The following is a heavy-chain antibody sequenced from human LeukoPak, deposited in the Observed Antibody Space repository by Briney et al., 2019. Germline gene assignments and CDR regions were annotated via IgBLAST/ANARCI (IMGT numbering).Heavy chain of an antibody. CDR3: CHSLSGRTGAFDI. CDR1: GDSVSSNSAA. J-gene: IGHJ3*02. CDR2: TYYRSKRYN. D-gene: IGHD2-21*01. Sequence: SQTLSLTCAISGDSVSSNSAAWNWSRQSPSRGLEWLGRTYYRSKRYNDYAVSVKSRITTNPDKYKNQFSLKLDSVTPEDTAVYYCCHSLSGRTGAFDIWGRGTVVTVSS. V-gene: IGHV6-1*01.